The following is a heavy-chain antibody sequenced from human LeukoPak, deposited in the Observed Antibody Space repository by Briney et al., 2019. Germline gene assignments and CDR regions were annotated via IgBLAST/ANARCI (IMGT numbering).Heavy chain of an antibody. J-gene: IGHJ4*02. V-gene: IGHV1-2*02. CDR3: ASGAWDSSSWYFDY. Sequence: ASVKVSCKASGYTFTGYYMHWVRQAPGQGLEWMGWINPNSGGTNYAQKFQGRVTMTRDTSISTAYMELSRLRPDDTAVYYCASGAWDSSSWYFDYWGQGTLVTVSS. CDR2: INPNSGGT. CDR1: GYTFTGYY. D-gene: IGHD6-13*01.